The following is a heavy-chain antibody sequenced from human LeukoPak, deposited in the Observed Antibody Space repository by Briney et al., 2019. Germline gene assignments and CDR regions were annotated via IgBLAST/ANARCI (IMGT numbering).Heavy chain of an antibody. J-gene: IGHJ4*02. Sequence: GGSLRLSCAASGFTFSDYYMTWIRQAPGKGLEWISYISSSSSYTNYADSVKGRITISRDNAKNSLYLQMNSLRAEDTAVYYCARDSPGYGAYDLGWGQGTLVTVSS. D-gene: IGHD5-12*01. CDR2: ISSSSSYT. V-gene: IGHV3-11*06. CDR1: GFTFSDYY. CDR3: ARDSPGYGAYDLG.